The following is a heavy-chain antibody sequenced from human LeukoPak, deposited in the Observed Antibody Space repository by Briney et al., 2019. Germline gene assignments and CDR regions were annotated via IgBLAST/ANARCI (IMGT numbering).Heavy chain of an antibody. D-gene: IGHD3-10*01. CDR2: IYGDGRT. Sequence: GGSLRLSCAASGFTVSNNYMSWVRQALGGGLEWVSLIYGDGRTYYADSVKGRFTISRDNSQNTLYLQVNSLRPEDTAVYYCTRDRAGTQTWVEFDPWGQGTVVTVSS. J-gene: IGHJ5*02. V-gene: IGHV3-66*02. CDR3: TRDRAGTQTWVEFDP. CDR1: GFTVSNNY.